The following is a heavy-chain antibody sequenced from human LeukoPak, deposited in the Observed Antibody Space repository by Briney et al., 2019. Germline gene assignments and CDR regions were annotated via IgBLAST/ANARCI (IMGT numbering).Heavy chain of an antibody. J-gene: IGHJ3*02. CDR1: GFTFDDYA. CDR2: ISWSSGSI. V-gene: IGHV3-9*01. Sequence: GGSLRLSCAASGFTFDDYAMHWVRQAPGKGLEWVSGISWSSGSIGYADSVKGRFTISRDNAKNSLYLQMNSLRAEDTAVYYCASCDYYDSSGYSRDAFDIWGQGTMVTVSS. D-gene: IGHD3-22*01. CDR3: ASCDYYDSSGYSRDAFDI.